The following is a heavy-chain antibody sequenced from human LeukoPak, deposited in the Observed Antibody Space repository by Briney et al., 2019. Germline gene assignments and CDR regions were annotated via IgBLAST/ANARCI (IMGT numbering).Heavy chain of an antibody. CDR1: GFTFSSYG. CDR3: AKGRGVLLWFGELSPPDY. D-gene: IGHD3-10*01. Sequence: GGSLRLSCAASGFTFSSYGMSWVRQAPGEGLEWVSAISGSGGSTYYADSVKGRFTISRDNSKNTLYLQMNSLRAEDTAVYYCAKGRGVLLWFGELSPPDYWGQGTLVTVSS. V-gene: IGHV3-23*01. CDR2: ISGSGGST. J-gene: IGHJ4*02.